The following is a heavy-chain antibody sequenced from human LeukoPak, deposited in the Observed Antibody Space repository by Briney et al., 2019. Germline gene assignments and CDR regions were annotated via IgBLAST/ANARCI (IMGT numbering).Heavy chain of an antibody. CDR2: MNPNSGNT. D-gene: IGHD1-7*01. V-gene: IGHV1-8*01. CDR3: AGGSGTTCDY. CDR1: GYTFTSYD. Sequence: ASVKVSCKASGYTFTSYDINWVRQATGQGLEWMGWMNPNSGNTGYAQKFQGRVTMTRDTSISTAYMELSRLRSDDTAVYYCAGGSGTTCDYWGQGTLVTVSS. J-gene: IGHJ4*02.